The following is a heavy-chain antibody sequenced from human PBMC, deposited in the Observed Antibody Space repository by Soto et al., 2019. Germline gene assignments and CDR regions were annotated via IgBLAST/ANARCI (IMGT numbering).Heavy chain of an antibody. Sequence: EVQLVESGGGLLKPGGSLRLSCTASGFSISSAWMNWVRQAPGKGLEWVGRIKTKTQGETTDYPAPVKGRFTISRDDSKNTLYLQMNSLKMEDTAVYYCTTGSVEGYWGQGTLVTVSS. V-gene: IGHV3-15*07. D-gene: IGHD3-3*01. J-gene: IGHJ4*02. CDR2: IKTKTQGETT. CDR1: GFSISSAW. CDR3: TTGSVEGY.